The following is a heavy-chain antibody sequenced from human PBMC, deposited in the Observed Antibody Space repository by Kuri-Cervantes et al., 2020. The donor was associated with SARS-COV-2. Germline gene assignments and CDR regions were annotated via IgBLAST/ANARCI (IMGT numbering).Heavy chain of an antibody. CDR3: ARDTALITIFGVVIRGGMFDL. D-gene: IGHD3-3*01. V-gene: IGHV3-7*03. Sequence: GESLKISCAASGFTFSSYWMSWVRQAPGKGLEWVANIKQDGSEKYYVDSVKGRFTISRDNAKNSLYLQMNSLRAEDTAVYYCARDTALITIFGVVIRGGMFDLWGRGTLVTVSS. CDR2: IKQDGSEK. CDR1: GFTFSSYW. J-gene: IGHJ2*01.